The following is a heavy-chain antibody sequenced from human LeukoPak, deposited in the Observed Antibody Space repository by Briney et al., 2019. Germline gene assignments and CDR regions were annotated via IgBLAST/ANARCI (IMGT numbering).Heavy chain of an antibody. CDR3: ARGLRYNWKLGWFDP. Sequence: PSETLSLTCTVSGGSISSSSYYWGWIRQPPGKGLEWIGSIYYSGSTYYNPSLKSRVTISVDTSKNQFSLKLSSVTAADTAVYYCARGLRYNWKLGWFDPWGQGTLVTVSS. CDR2: IYYSGST. J-gene: IGHJ5*02. CDR1: GGSISSSSYY. D-gene: IGHD1-20*01. V-gene: IGHV4-39*07.